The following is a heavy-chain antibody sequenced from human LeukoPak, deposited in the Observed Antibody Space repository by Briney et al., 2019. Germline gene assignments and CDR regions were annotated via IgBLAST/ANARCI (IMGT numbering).Heavy chain of an antibody. D-gene: IGHD5-18*01. CDR2: ISGSGGST. J-gene: IGHJ4*02. CDR1: GFTFSSYA. Sequence: GGSLRLSCAASGFTFSSYAMSWVRQAPGKGLEWVSAISGSGGSTYYADSVKGWFTISRDNSKNTLYLQMNSLRAEDTAVYYCAKGPLQLWLRYFDYWGQGTLVTVSS. V-gene: IGHV3-23*01. CDR3: AKGPLQLWLRYFDY.